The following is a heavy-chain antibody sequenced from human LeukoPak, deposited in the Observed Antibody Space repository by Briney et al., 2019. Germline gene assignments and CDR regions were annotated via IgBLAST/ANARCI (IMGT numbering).Heavy chain of an antibody. J-gene: IGHJ3*02. CDR1: GYTFTGYY. V-gene: IGHV1-69*13. D-gene: IGHD1-26*01. CDR3: AREASSGSYFVGAFDI. Sequence: ASVKVSCKASGYTFTGYYMHWVRQAPGQGLEWMGGIIPIFGTANYAQKFQGRVTITADESTSTAYMELSSLRSEDTAVYYCAREASSGSYFVGAFDIWGQGTMVTVSS. CDR2: IIPIFGTA.